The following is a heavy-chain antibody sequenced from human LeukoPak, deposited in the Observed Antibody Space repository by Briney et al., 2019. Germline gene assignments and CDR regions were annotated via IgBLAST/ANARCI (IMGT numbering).Heavy chain of an antibody. CDR2: IYSDNT. Sequence: GGSLRLSCTVSGFTVSSNSMSWVRQAPGKGLEWVSFIYSDNTHYSDSVKGRFTISRDNAKNSLYLQMNSLRAEDTAVYYCARDVGATHWGQGTLVTVSS. D-gene: IGHD1-26*01. CDR3: ARDVGATH. V-gene: IGHV3-53*01. CDR1: GFTVSSNS. J-gene: IGHJ4*02.